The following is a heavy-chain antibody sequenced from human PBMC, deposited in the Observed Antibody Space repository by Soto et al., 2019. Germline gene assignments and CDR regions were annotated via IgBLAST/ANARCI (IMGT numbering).Heavy chain of an antibody. CDR1: GFRFEDYA. Sequence: EVPLVESGGGLVQPGRSLRLSCAASGFRFEDYAMHWVRQAPGKDLEWVSGIAWNSDIIGYVDSVKGRFTISRDNGXNSLYLEMNSLRPEDTALYYCAKDHYGSAIYGMDVWGQGTTVTVSS. D-gene: IGHD3-10*01. CDR2: IAWNSDII. CDR3: AKDHYGSAIYGMDV. J-gene: IGHJ6*02. V-gene: IGHV3-9*01.